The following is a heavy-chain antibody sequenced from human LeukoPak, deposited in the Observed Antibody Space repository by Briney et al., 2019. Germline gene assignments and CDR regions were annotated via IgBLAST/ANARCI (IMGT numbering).Heavy chain of an antibody. J-gene: IGHJ6*03. CDR3: AKDGGGGSKDYYYMGV. CDR2: IYYSGST. V-gene: IGHV4-39*07. Sequence: PSETLSLTCTVSGGSISSSSYYWGWIRQPPGKGLEWIGSIYYSGSTYYNPSLKSRVTISVDTSKNQFSLKLSSVTAADTAVYYCAKDGGGGSKDYYYMGVWGKGTTVTISS. CDR1: GGSISSSSYY. D-gene: IGHD2-15*01.